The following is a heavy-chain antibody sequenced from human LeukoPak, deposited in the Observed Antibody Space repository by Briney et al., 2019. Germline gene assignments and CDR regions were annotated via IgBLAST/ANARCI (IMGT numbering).Heavy chain of an antibody. Sequence: LRLSCAASGFTFSSYWMSWIRQPPGKALEWLARIDWDDDKYYSTSLKTRLTISKDASKNQVVLTMINMDPVDTATYYCARIHRRGVDDYWGQGTLVTVSS. CDR3: ARIHRRGVDDY. CDR2: IDWDDDK. V-gene: IGHV2-70*11. J-gene: IGHJ4*02. D-gene: IGHD3-10*01. CDR1: GFTFSSYW.